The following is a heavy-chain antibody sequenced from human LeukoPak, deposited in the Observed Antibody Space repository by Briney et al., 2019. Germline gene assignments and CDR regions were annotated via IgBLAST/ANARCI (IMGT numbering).Heavy chain of an antibody. CDR1: GYTFTSYD. V-gene: IGHV1-8*03. CDR3: ARGTSTGDYYYYYMDV. CDR2: MNPNSGNT. D-gene: IGHD2-2*01. Sequence: GASVKVSCKASGYTFTSYDINWVRQATGQGLEWMGWMNPNSGNTGYAQKFQGRVTITRNTSISTAYMELSSLRSEDTAVYYCARGTSTGDYYYYYMDVWGKGTTVTVSS. J-gene: IGHJ6*03.